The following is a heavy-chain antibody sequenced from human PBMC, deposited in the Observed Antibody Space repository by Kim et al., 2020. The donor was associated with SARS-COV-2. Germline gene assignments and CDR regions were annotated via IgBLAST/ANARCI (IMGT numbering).Heavy chain of an antibody. J-gene: IGHJ3*02. D-gene: IGHD5-12*01. CDR3: ASPGMVATSGAFDI. CDR1: GFTVSSNY. V-gene: IGHV3-53*04. Sequence: GGSLRLSCAASGFTVSSNYMSWVRQAPGKGLEWVSVIYSGGSTYYADSVKGRFTISRHNSKNTLYLQMNSLRAEDTAVYYCASPGMVATSGAFDIWGQGTMVTVSS. CDR2: IYSGGST.